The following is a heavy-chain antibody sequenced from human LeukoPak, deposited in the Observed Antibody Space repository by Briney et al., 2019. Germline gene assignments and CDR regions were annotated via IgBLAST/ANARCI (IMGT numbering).Heavy chain of an antibody. V-gene: IGHV1-69*06. CDR3: ARSGYDYVWGSYRYGHQFDY. CDR1: GGTFSSYA. CDR2: IIPIFGTA. D-gene: IGHD3-16*02. J-gene: IGHJ4*02. Sequence: ASVKVSCKASGGTFSSYAISWVRQAPGQGLEWMGGIIPIFGTANYAQKFQGRVTITADKSTSTAYMELSSLRSEDTAVYYCARSGYDYVWGSYRYGHQFDYWGQGTLVTVSS.